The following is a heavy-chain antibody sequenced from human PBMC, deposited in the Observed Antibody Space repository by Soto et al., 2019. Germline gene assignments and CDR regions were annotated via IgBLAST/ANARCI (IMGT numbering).Heavy chain of an antibody. J-gene: IGHJ4*02. Sequence: LRLSCGASGFSIKNYAMTWFRQAPGKGLEWDSVIRGSGATIYYAGSVKGRLSISRDSLKNTVYLQIHSLSPEDTAVYYCAKDQVEYCSAASCFGAFDYWGQGTLVTAPQ. V-gene: IGHV3-23*01. D-gene: IGHD2-2*01. CDR1: GFSIKNYA. CDR2: IRGSGATI. CDR3: AKDQVEYCSAASCFGAFDY.